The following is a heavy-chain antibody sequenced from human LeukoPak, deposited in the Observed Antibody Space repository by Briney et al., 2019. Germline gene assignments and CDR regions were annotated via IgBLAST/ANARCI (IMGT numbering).Heavy chain of an antibody. J-gene: IGHJ4*02. CDR1: GGSISSYY. CDR2: IYYSGST. CDR3: ARGVSSGSYPPRY. V-gene: IGHV4-59*01. Sequence: NPSETLSLTCTVSGGSISSYYWSWIRQPPGKGLEWIGYIYYSGSTNYNPSLKSRVTISVDTSKNQFSLKLNSVTAVDTAVYYCARGVSSGSYPPRYWGQGTLVTVSP. D-gene: IGHD1-26*01.